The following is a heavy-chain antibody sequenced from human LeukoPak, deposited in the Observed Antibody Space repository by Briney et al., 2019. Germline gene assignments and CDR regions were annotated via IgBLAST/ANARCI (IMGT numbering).Heavy chain of an antibody. CDR2: INGYGSST. J-gene: IGHJ4*02. CDR3: ARDAPGNTALDY. D-gene: IGHD5-18*01. Sequence: GGSLRLSCAASGFTFISYWMHWVRQAPGKGLVWVSRINGYGSSTDFADSVKGRFTISRDNAKNALYLQMNSLRAEDTAVYYCARDAPGNTALDYWGQGTLVTVSS. CDR1: GFTFISYW. V-gene: IGHV3-74*01.